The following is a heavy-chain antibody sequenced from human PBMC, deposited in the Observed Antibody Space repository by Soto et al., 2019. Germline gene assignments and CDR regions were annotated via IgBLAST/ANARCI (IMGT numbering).Heavy chain of an antibody. CDR1: GFSLSTSGVG. CDR2: IYWDDDK. Sequence: QITLKESGPTLVKPTQTLTLTCTFSGFSLSTSGVGVGWIRQPPGKALEWLALIYWDDDKRYSPSLKSRLTIPKDTSKTQVVLTITNMDPVDTATYYCAHRRHGFYCSGGSCYSSVSWFDPWGQGTLVTVSS. D-gene: IGHD2-15*01. J-gene: IGHJ5*02. V-gene: IGHV2-5*02. CDR3: AHRRHGFYCSGGSCYSSVSWFDP.